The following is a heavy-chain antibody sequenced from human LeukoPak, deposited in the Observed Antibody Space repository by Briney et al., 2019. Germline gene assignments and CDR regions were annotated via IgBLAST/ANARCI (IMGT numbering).Heavy chain of an antibody. J-gene: IGHJ4*02. Sequence: GGSLRLSCAASGFTFSSYAMSWVRQAPGKGLEWVAVISYDGSNKYYADSVKGRFTISRDNSKNTLYLQMNSLRAEDTAVYYCAREMGWLQPHFDYWGQGTLVTVSS. CDR1: GFTFSSYA. CDR3: AREMGWLQPHFDY. V-gene: IGHV3-30-3*01. D-gene: IGHD5-24*01. CDR2: ISYDGSNK.